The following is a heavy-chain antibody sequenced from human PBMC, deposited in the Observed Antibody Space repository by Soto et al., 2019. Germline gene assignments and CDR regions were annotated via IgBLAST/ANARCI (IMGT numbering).Heavy chain of an antibody. Sequence: GGSLRLSCAASGFTFSSYGMHWVRQAPGKGLEWVAVISYDGSNKYYSDSVKGRFTISRDNSKNTLYLQMNSLRAEDTAVYYCAKMASYLRYSGYVLSARRDYWGQGT. V-gene: IGHV3-30*18. CDR2: ISYDGSNK. CDR1: GFTFSSYG. J-gene: IGHJ4*02. D-gene: IGHD5-12*01. CDR3: AKMASYLRYSGYVLSARRDY.